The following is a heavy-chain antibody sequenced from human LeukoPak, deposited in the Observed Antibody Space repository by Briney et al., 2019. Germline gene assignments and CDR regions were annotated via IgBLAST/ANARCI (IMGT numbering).Heavy chain of an antibody. V-gene: IGHV5-51*01. CDR1: GYSFTSYW. D-gene: IGHD3-22*01. CDR3: ARGPKIYYDSSGYYYYYGMDV. Sequence: GESLKISCKGSGYSFTSYWIGWVRQMPGKGLEWMGIIYPGDSDTRYSPSFQGQDTISADKSISTAYLQWSSLKASDTAMYYCARGPKIYYDSSGYYYYYGMDVWGQGTTVTVSS. CDR2: IYPGDSDT. J-gene: IGHJ6*02.